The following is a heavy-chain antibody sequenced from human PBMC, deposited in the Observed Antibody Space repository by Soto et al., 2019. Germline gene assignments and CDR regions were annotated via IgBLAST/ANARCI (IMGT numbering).Heavy chain of an antibody. V-gene: IGHV3-48*01. Sequence: EVQLVESGGGLVQPGGSLRLSCAASGFTFSSYSMNWVRQAPGKGLEWVSYISSSSSTIYYADSVKGRFTISRDNAKNSLYLQMKSLRAEDTAVYYCARVGDCSVGSCYPYYYYYYYMDVWGKGTTVTVSS. D-gene: IGHD2-15*01. CDR2: ISSSSSTI. CDR3: ARVGDCSVGSCYPYYYYYYYMDV. J-gene: IGHJ6*03. CDR1: GFTFSSYS.